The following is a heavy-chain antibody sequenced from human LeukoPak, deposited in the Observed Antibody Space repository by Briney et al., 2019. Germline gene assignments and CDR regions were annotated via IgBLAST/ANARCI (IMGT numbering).Heavy chain of an antibody. V-gene: IGHV4-39*01. Sequence: PSETLSLTCTVSGGSISTSAFYWGWIRRPPGKGLEWIGSIYDSGNEFYNPSLKSRVTISADTSKNQFSLKLSSVTAADTAVYYCAGLHRCSGGSCYSYWGQGTLVTVSS. CDR2: IYDSGNE. CDR1: GGSISTSAFY. CDR3: AGLHRCSGGSCYSY. J-gene: IGHJ4*02. D-gene: IGHD2-15*01.